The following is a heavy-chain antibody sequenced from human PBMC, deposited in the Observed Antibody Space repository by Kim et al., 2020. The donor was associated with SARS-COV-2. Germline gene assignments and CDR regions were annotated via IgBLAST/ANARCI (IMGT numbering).Heavy chain of an antibody. D-gene: IGHD3-10*01. Sequence: SETLSLTCTVSGGSISSSSYYWGWIRQPPGKGLEWIGSIYYSGSTYYNPSLKSRVTISVDTSKNQFSLKLSSVTAADTAVYYCARASRGDITMVRGPRSLPWFDPWGQGTLVTVSS. CDR1: GGSISSSSYY. V-gene: IGHV4-39*01. CDR3: ARASRGDITMVRGPRSLPWFDP. CDR2: IYYSGST. J-gene: IGHJ5*02.